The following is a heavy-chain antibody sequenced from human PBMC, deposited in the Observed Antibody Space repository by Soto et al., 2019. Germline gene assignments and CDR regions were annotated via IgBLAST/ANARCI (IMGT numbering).Heavy chain of an antibody. Sequence: QVQLVQSGDEVKKPGASVKVTCKASGYIFVNYGIAWVRQAPRQGLEWMGWISPYTGNTHSASKVQGRLTMTTDTSTSTAYMDLGGLTSDDTAVYYCVMVDNYVKPTPQDVWGQGTTVTVSS. CDR3: VMVDNYVKPTPQDV. CDR2: ISPYTGNT. D-gene: IGHD3-16*01. V-gene: IGHV1-18*01. J-gene: IGHJ6*02. CDR1: GYIFVNYG.